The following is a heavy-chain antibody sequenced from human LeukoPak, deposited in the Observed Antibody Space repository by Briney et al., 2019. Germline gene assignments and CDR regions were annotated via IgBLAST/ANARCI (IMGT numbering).Heavy chain of an antibody. D-gene: IGHD6-6*01. CDR2: VYYSGTT. V-gene: IGHV4-39*01. CDR3: ATTLYSRSCFDY. J-gene: IGHJ4*02. CDR1: GGSISSGSYY. Sequence: PSETLSLTCTVSGGSISSGSYYWGWIRQPPGKGLEWIGSVYYSGTTYYNPSLKSRVTMSVDTSKNQFSLQLSSVTAADTAIYYCATTLYSRSCFDYWGQGTLVTVSS.